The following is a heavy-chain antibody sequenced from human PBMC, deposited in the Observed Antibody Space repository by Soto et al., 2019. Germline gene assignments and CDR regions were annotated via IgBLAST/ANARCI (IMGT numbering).Heavy chain of an antibody. CDR1: GSIFSSHW. D-gene: IGHD3-16*01. Sequence: GGSLILSCEAPGSIFSSHWMSWVRQAPGRGLDWVATIKDNGSGRYYVDSVKGRFTISRDNAKNSLYLQMNSLSAEDTAVYYCASLTGAFWGQGTVVTVS. J-gene: IGHJ4*02. CDR2: IKDNGSGR. V-gene: IGHV3-7*01. CDR3: ASLTGAF.